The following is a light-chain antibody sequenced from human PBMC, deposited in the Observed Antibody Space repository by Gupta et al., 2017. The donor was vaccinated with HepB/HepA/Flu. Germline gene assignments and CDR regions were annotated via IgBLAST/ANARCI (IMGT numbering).Light chain of an antibody. J-gene: IGKJ3*01. CDR1: QKISSSY. V-gene: IGKV3D-20*02. Sequence: EIVLMQSPRTSSLFSGGKATPFSSITQKISSSYLAWYQQKPGQAPRLLIYDASRRATGIPARFSGSGSGTDFTLTISSLEPEDFVVYYCQQHSNWPLSFGPGTRVEI. CDR2: DAS. CDR3: QQHSNWPLS.